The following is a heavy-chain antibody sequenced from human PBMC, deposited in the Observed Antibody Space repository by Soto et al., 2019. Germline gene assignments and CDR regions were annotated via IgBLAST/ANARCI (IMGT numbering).Heavy chain of an antibody. CDR3: AKLGFVLMELYYFHQ. V-gene: IGHV3-23*01. D-gene: IGHD2-8*01. CDR1: GFTFSSYA. J-gene: IGHJ4*01. CDR2: ISGNSGKT. Sequence: EVQLLESGGGLVQPGGSLRLSCTASGFTFSSYAMSWVRQAPGKELEWVSTISGNSGKTNYAESVKGRFSISRDNFKNTVHLQLDSLRAEDTAVYFCAKLGFVLMELYYFHQWGHGTLVTVSS.